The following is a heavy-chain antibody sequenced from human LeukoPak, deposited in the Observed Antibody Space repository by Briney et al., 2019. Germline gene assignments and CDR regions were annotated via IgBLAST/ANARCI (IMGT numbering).Heavy chain of an antibody. Sequence: GGSLRLSCAASGFTFSSYAMSWVRQAPGKGLEWVSAISGSGGSTYYADSVKGRFTVSRDNSKNTLYLQMNSLRVEDTALYYCAKDFSSSWQFDPWGQGTLVTVSS. CDR3: AKDFSSSWQFDP. CDR1: GFTFSSYA. J-gene: IGHJ5*02. D-gene: IGHD6-13*01. CDR2: ISGSGGST. V-gene: IGHV3-23*01.